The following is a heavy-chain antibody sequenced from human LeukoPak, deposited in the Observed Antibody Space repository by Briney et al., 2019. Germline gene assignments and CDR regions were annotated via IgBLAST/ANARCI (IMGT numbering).Heavy chain of an antibody. V-gene: IGHV3-23*01. CDR2: ISGSDVST. J-gene: IGHJ4*02. D-gene: IGHD3-22*01. CDR3: AKYSHDSSGSYDY. Sequence: GGSLRLSCAASGFTFSSYGMSWVRQAPGKGLEWVSAISGSDVSTYYADSMKGRFTISRDNSKNTLYLQMNSLRAGDTAVYYCAKYSHDSSGSYDYWGQGTLVTVSS. CDR1: GFTFSSYG.